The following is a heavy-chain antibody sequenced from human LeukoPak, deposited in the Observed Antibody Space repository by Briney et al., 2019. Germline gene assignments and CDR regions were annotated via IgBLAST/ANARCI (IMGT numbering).Heavy chain of an antibody. V-gene: IGHV3-48*04. Sequence: GGSLRLSCAGSEFIFSNYWMNWVRQAPGKGLEWVSYISSSGSTIYYADSVKGRFTISRDNAKNSLYLQMNSLRAEDTAVYYCAELGITMIGGVWGKGTTVTISS. CDR1: EFIFSNYW. CDR2: ISSSGSTI. D-gene: IGHD3-10*02. J-gene: IGHJ6*04. CDR3: AELGITMIGGV.